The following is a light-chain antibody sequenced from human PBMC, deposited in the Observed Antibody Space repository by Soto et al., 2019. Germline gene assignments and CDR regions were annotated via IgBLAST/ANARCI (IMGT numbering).Light chain of an antibody. V-gene: IGKV3-20*01. J-gene: IGKJ1*01. Sequence: EIVLTQSPGTLSLSPGERATLSCRASQSVSSSYSAWYQHKPGQAPRLLIYAASTRATGIPDRFSGSGSGTDFTLTISRLEPEDLAGYYCQQFGSSPWTFGQGTKVEIK. CDR1: QSVSSSY. CDR3: QQFGSSPWT. CDR2: AAS.